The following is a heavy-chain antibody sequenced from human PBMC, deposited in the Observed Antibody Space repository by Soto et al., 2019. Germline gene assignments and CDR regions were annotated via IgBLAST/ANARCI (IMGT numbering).Heavy chain of an antibody. CDR3: ARARTVTTFYYYYGMDV. D-gene: IGHD4-17*01. J-gene: IGHJ6*02. CDR2: IYYSGST. V-gene: IGHV4-59*01. CDR1: GGSISSYY. Sequence: SETLSLTCPVSGGSISSYYWSWIRQPPGKGLEWIGYIYYSGSTNYNPSLKSRVTISVDTSKNQFSLKLSSVTAADTAVYYCARARTVTTFYYYYGMDVWGQGTTVTVSS.